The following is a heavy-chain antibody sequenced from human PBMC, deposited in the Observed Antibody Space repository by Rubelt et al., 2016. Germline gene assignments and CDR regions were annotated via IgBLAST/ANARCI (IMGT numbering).Heavy chain of an antibody. D-gene: IGHD4-11*01. Sequence: QAQLVQSGAEVKKPGASVKVSCKASGYTFTSYGLSWVRLAPGQGLEWVGWISAHNGNTKSAQKFQGRVTMTTDSYTSTAVLDLKSLRSDDTAIYYCARGAVDSYYLLWGQGTPVIVSS. V-gene: IGHV1-18*01. CDR3: ARGAVDSYYLL. CDR2: ISAHNGNT. CDR1: GYTFTSYG. J-gene: IGHJ4*02.